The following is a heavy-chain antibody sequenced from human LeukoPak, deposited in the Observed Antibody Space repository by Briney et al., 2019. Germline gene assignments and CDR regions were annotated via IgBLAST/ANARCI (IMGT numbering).Heavy chain of an antibody. D-gene: IGHD6-19*01. CDR3: ARGRRTAVAGTRNAFDI. CDR1: GGSFSGYY. Sequence: SETLSLTCAVYGGSFSGYYWSWIRQPPGKGLEWIGEINHSGSTNYNPSLKSRVTISVDTSKNQFSLKVSSVTAADTAVYYCARGRRTAVAGTRNAFDIWGQGTMVTVSS. CDR2: INHSGST. V-gene: IGHV4-34*01. J-gene: IGHJ3*02.